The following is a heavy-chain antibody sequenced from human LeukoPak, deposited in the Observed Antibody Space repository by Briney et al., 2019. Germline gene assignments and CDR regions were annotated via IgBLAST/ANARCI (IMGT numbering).Heavy chain of an antibody. CDR1: GFTFSDHY. J-gene: IGHJ3*02. V-gene: IGHV3-72*01. Sequence: GGSLRLSCAASGFTFSDHYMDWVRQAPGKGLEWVGRTRNKANSYTTEYAASVKGRFTISRDDSKNSLYLQMNSLKTEDTAVYYCARDWRYCSGGSCYSTGAFDIWGQGTMVTVSS. CDR3: ARDWRYCSGGSCYSTGAFDI. CDR2: TRNKANSYTT. D-gene: IGHD2-15*01.